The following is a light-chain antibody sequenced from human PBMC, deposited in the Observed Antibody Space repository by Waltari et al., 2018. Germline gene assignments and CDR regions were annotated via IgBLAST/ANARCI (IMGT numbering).Light chain of an antibody. CDR1: QSVSSSY. CDR3: QKYGGSPLFT. CDR2: GAS. J-gene: IGKJ3*01. Sequence: EIVLTQSPGTLSLSPGERATLSCRASQSVSSSYLAWYQQKPGQAPRLLIYGASSRATGIPDRFSGSGSGTDFTLTISRLEPEDFAVYYCQKYGGSPLFTFGPGTKVDIK. V-gene: IGKV3-20*01.